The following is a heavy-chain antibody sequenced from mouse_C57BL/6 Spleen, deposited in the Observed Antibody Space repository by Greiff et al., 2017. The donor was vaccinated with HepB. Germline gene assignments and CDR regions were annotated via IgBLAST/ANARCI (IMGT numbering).Heavy chain of an antibody. CDR3: ARREGGYYDYDWYYFDY. J-gene: IGHJ2*01. V-gene: IGHV1-9*01. CDR2: ILPGSGST. CDR1: GYTFTGYW. D-gene: IGHD2-4*01. Sequence: QVQLQQSGAELMKPGASVKLSCKATGYTFTGYWIEWVKQRPGHGLEWIGEILPGSGSTNYNEKFKGKATFTADTSSNTAYMQLSSLTTEDSAIYYCARREGGYYDYDWYYFDYWSQGPTLTVSS.